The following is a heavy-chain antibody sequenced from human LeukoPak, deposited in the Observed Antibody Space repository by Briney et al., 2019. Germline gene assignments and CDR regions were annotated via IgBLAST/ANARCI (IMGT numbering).Heavy chain of an antibody. D-gene: IGHD3-9*01. CDR3: ARDWTPHYDFLTGRPSSDAFDL. CDR2: ISTSSTYI. V-gene: IGHV3-21*01. Sequence: GGSLRLSCAASEFTFNNYNMNWVRQAPGKGLEWVSSISTSSTYIFYADSVKGRFTVSRDNAKHSLYLQMNSLRAEDTALYYCARDWTPHYDFLTGRPSSDAFDLWSQGTMVTVSS. CDR1: EFTFNNYN. J-gene: IGHJ3*01.